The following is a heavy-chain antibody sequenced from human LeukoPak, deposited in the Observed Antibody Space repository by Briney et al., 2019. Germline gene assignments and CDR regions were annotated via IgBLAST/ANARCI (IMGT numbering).Heavy chain of an antibody. D-gene: IGHD2-2*01. CDR3: ASERAYCSSTSCPSI. CDR2: IIPILGIA. J-gene: IGHJ3*02. CDR1: GGTFSSHI. Sequence: SVKVSCKASGGTFSSHIISWVRQAPGQGLEWMGRIIPILGIANYVQKFQGRVTITADKSTSTAYMELSSLRSEDTAVYYCASERAYCSSTSCPSIWGQGTMVSVSS. V-gene: IGHV1-69*02.